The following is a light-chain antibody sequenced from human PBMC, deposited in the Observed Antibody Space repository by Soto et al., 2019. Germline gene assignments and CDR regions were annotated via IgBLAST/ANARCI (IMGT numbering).Light chain of an antibody. CDR2: EVR. CDR1: SSDVGAYDF. Sequence: LTQPASVSGSPGQSITISCTGTSSDVGAYDFVSWYQQHPDKAPKLMIYEVRNRPSGVSNRFSGSKSVNTATLTISWLQAEDEADYYCSSYTTSSTRVFGTGTKVTVL. V-gene: IGLV2-14*03. CDR3: SSYTTSSTRV. J-gene: IGLJ1*01.